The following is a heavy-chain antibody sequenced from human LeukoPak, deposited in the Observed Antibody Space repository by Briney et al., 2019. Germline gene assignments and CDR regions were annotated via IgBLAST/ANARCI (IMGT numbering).Heavy chain of an antibody. CDR2: LYPGDSDT. J-gene: IGHJ5*02. CDR3: GRFRGSGGELDP. V-gene: IGHV5-51*01. Sequence: GESLKIPCKGSGSRFTSHWIGWVRLMPGKGLEWMGMLYPGDSDTRYSPSFQGQVTISADKSINTAYLQWSSLKASDTAMYYCGRFRGSGGELDPWGQGTLVTVSS. CDR1: GSRFTSHW. D-gene: IGHD3-10*01.